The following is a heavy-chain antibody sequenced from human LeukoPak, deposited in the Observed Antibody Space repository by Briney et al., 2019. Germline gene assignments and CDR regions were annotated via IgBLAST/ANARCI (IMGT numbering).Heavy chain of an antibody. CDR2: IYHSGST. J-gene: IGHJ4*02. V-gene: IGHV4-38-2*02. CDR1: GYSLSSGYY. D-gene: IGHD5-18*01. CDR3: ARDSGYSYGFDY. Sequence: PSETLSLTCTVSGYSLSSGYYWGWIRQPPGEGLEWIGSIYHSGSTYYNPSLKSRVTISVDTSKNQFSLKLSSVTAADTAVYYCARDSGYSYGFDYWGQGTLVSVSS.